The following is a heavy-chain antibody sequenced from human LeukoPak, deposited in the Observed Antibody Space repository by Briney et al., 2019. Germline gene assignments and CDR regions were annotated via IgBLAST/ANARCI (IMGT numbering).Heavy chain of an antibody. D-gene: IGHD6-19*01. Sequence: GGSLRLSCAASRFTFSSYAMSWVRQAPGKGLEWVSGINADDGSTYYADSVKGRFTISRDNSKNTLSLQLNSLRAEDTAVYYCAKDATRTSGWYYLDYWGQGTLVAVSS. CDR1: RFTFSSYA. CDR2: INADDGST. CDR3: AKDATRTSGWYYLDY. J-gene: IGHJ4*02. V-gene: IGHV3-23*01.